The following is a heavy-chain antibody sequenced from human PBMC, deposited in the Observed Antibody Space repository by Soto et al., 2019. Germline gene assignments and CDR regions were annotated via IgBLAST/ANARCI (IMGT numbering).Heavy chain of an antibody. J-gene: IGHJ5*02. CDR3: AKAGGGSIRSES. CDR1: GFTFSNYG. CDR2: ILHDGSNE. D-gene: IGHD2-8*02. V-gene: IGHV3-30*18. Sequence: QVHLVESGGGVVQPGRSLRLSCAASGFTFSNYGMHWVRQAPGKGLDWVAVILHDGSNEKYADSVKGRFTISRDNSKNTLYLQMDSLDTDDSAIYYCAKAGGGSIRSESWGQGTLVTVSS.